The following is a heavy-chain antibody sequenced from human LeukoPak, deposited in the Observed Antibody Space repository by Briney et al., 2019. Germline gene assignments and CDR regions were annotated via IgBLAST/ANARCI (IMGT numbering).Heavy chain of an antibody. J-gene: IGHJ3*02. CDR3: ARAPGHIVVVPAAYMDDAFDI. CDR2: IIPILGIA. D-gene: IGHD2-2*01. Sequence: SVKVSCKASGGTFSSYAISWVRQAPGQGLEWMGRIIPILGIANYAQKFQGRVTMTRDTSISTAYMELSRLRSDDTAVYYCARAPGHIVVVPAAYMDDAFDIWGQGTMVTVSS. CDR1: GGTFSSYA. V-gene: IGHV1-69*04.